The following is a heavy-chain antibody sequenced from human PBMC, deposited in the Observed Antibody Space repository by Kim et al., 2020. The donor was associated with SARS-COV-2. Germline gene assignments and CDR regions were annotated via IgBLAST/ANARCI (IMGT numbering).Heavy chain of an antibody. CDR2: IYPDGRT. D-gene: IGHD1-1*01. Sequence: WGSLRLSCAASGFTVSSQFMSWVRQAPGRGLEWVSIIYPDGRTFYPNSEQGRFTIARDTSKNTLSLQINSLRAADTALYYCVTAPEPNNAQQWGQGTLVTVSS. V-gene: IGHV3-53*01. CDR1: GFTVSSQF. CDR3: VTAPEPNNAQQ. J-gene: IGHJ1*01.